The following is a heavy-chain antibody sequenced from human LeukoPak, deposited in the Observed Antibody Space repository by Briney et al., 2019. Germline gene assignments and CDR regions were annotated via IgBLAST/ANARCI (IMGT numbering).Heavy chain of an antibody. V-gene: IGHV3-21*01. CDR1: GFTFSSYS. CDR3: ARGRDGYNIDY. D-gene: IGHD5-24*01. CDR2: ISTSSSYI. J-gene: IGHJ4*02. Sequence: GGSLRLSCAASGFTFSSYSMNWVRQAPGKGLEWVSSISTSSSYIYYAGSVKGRFTISRDNAKNSLYLQMNSLRAEDTAVYYCARGRDGYNIDYWGQGTLVTVFS.